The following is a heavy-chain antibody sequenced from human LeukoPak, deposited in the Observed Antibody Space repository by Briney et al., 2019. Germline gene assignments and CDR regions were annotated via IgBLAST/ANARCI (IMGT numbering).Heavy chain of an antibody. Sequence: PGGSLRLSCAASGFTFSDYYMSWIRHAPGKGLEGVSYISSSGSTIYYADSVKGRFTISRDNAKNSLYLQMNSLRAEDTAVYYCARGHYDILTGLVDYWGQGTLVTVSS. CDR1: GFTFSDYY. V-gene: IGHV3-11*01. D-gene: IGHD3-9*01. CDR3: ARGHYDILTGLVDY. CDR2: ISSSGSTI. J-gene: IGHJ4*02.